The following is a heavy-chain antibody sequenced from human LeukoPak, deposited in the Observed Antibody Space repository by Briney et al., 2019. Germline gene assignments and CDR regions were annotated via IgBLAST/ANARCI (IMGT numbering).Heavy chain of an antibody. J-gene: IGHJ4*02. Sequence: GGSLRLSCAASGFNFSGSAMQWVRQASGKGLEWVGRIRSKVNSYATASAASVKGRFTISREDSKNMVYLQMNSLKTEATTVFYFTILEGTFDYWGQGTLVTVSS. CDR2: IRSKVNSYAT. D-gene: IGHD1-7*01. V-gene: IGHV3-73*01. CDR3: TILEGTFDY. CDR1: GFNFSGSA.